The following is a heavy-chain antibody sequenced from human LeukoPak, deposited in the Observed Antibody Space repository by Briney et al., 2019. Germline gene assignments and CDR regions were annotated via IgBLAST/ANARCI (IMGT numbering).Heavy chain of an antibody. D-gene: IGHD1-26*01. CDR1: GFTFSSYG. J-gene: IGHJ4*02. CDR2: ISYDGSNK. CDR3: AKAHSGSYMYYFDY. V-gene: IGHV3-30*18. Sequence: GGSLRLSCAASGFTFSSYGMHWVRQAPGKGLEWVAVISYDGSNKYYADSVKGRFTISRDSAKNSLYLQMNSLRAEDTALYYCAKAHSGSYMYYFDYWGQGTLVTVSS.